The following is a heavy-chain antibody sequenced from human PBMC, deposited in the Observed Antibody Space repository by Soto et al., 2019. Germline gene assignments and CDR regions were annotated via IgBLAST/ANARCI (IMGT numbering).Heavy chain of an antibody. V-gene: IGHV3-23*01. Sequence: GGSLRLSCAASGFTFSSYAMSWVRQAPGKGLEWVSAISGSGGSTYYADTVKGRFTIFRDNSKNTLYLQMNSLRAEDTAVYYCAKRSGWYWNWFDPWGQGTLVTVSS. J-gene: IGHJ5*02. D-gene: IGHD6-19*01. CDR3: AKRSGWYWNWFDP. CDR1: GFTFSSYA. CDR2: ISGSGGST.